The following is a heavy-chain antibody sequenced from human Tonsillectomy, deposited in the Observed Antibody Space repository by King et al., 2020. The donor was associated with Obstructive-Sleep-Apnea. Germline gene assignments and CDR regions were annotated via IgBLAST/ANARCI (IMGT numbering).Heavy chain of an antibody. J-gene: IGHJ4*02. V-gene: IGHV4-34*01. Sequence: VQLQQWGAGLLKPSETLSLPCGVYGGSFSGYYWSWIRQPPGKGLEWIGEINHTGSTKYNSSLKSRVTISVDTSKKQFSLKLSSVTAADTAVYYCARILGYCSGGRCYFGNYFDYWGQGTLVTVSS. D-gene: IGHD2-15*01. CDR2: INHTGST. CDR1: GGSFSGYY. CDR3: ARILGYCSGGRCYFGNYFDY.